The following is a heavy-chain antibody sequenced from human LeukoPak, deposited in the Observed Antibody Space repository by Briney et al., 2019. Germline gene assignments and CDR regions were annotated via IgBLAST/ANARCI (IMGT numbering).Heavy chain of an antibody. Sequence: PGGSLRLSCAASGVTFSSCSMNWVRQAPGKGLEWVSSISSSSSYIYYADSVKGRFTISRDNAKNSLYLQMNSLRAEDTAVYYCARPEAYGDYGWGQGTLVTVSS. J-gene: IGHJ4*02. CDR3: ARPEAYGDYG. V-gene: IGHV3-21*01. D-gene: IGHD4-17*01. CDR2: ISSSSSYI. CDR1: GVTFSSCS.